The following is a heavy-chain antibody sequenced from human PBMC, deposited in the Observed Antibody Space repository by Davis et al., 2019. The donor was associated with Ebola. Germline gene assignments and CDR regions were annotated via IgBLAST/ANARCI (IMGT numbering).Heavy chain of an antibody. CDR3: ARDRRVLRVTQQLSPYYYYGMDV. CDR2: INPNSGGT. J-gene: IGHJ6*02. D-gene: IGHD6-13*01. CDR1: GYTFTGYY. V-gene: IGHV1-2*04. Sequence: ASVKVSCKASGYTFTGYYMHWVRQAPGQGLEWMGWINPNSGGTNYAQKFQGWVTMTRDTSISTAYMEPSRLRSDDTAVYYCARDRRVLRVTQQLSPYYYYGMDVWGQGTTVTVSS.